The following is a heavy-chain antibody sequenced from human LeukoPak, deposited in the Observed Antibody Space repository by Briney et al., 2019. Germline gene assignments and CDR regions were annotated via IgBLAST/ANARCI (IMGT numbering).Heavy chain of an antibody. D-gene: IGHD3-22*01. CDR2: IRYDGSNK. Sequence: QPGGSLRLSCAASGFTFSSYGMHWVRQAPGKGLEWVAFIRYDGSNKYYADSVKGRFTISRDNSKNTLYLQMNSLRAEDTAVYYCARVRYYDSSALEYFDLWGRGTLVTVSS. V-gene: IGHV3-30*02. CDR3: ARVRYYDSSALEYFDL. J-gene: IGHJ2*01. CDR1: GFTFSSYG.